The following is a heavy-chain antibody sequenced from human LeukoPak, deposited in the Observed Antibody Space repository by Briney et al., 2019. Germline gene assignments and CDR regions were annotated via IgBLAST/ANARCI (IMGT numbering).Heavy chain of an antibody. Sequence: SETVSLTCAFSGGLISIGGYSGSWIRQPPGKGLEGIGYIYHSGSTYYNPSLKSRVTISVDRSKNQFSLKLSSVTAADTAVYYCARTPVDTAMDNYFDCWGQGTLVTVSS. V-gene: IGHV4-30-2*01. CDR3: ARTPVDTAMDNYFDC. CDR1: GGLISIGGYS. D-gene: IGHD5-18*01. CDR2: IYHSGST. J-gene: IGHJ4*02.